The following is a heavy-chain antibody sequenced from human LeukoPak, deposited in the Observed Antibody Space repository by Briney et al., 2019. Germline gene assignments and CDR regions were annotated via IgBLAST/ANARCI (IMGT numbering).Heavy chain of an antibody. D-gene: IGHD3-22*01. CDR1: GFTFSSYE. Sequence: SGGSLRLSCAASGFTFSSYEMNWVRQAPGKGLEWVSYINRSERAIYYADSVKGRFTISRDNAKNTLYLQMNSLRAEDTAVYSCARRIVTYYYDSSGSLDAFDIWGQGTMVTVSS. J-gene: IGHJ3*02. CDR3: ARRIVTYYYDSSGSLDAFDI. V-gene: IGHV3-48*03. CDR2: INRSERAI.